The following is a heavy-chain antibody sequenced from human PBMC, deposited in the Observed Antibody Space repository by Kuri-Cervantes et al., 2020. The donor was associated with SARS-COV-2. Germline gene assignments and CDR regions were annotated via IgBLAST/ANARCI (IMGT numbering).Heavy chain of an antibody. CDR3: ARHLRFLEWLLYPFDY. CDR2: ITQSGGA. CDR1: GGSFGDYH. J-gene: IGHJ4*02. D-gene: IGHD3-3*01. Sequence: SETLSLTCAVYGGSFGDYHWTWIRQPPGMGLEWIGDITQSGGANYNSSLKSRLTISVDTSKNQFSLKLNSMTAADTAVYYCARHLRFLEWLLYPFDYWGQGTLVTVSS. V-gene: IGHV4-34*01.